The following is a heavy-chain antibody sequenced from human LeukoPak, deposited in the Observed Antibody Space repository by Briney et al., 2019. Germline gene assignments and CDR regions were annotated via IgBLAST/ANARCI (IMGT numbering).Heavy chain of an antibody. CDR3: ARVLLVRVVSSMDV. CDR2: IWYDGSNK. CDR1: GFTFSSYG. J-gene: IGHJ6*02. V-gene: IGHV3-33*01. Sequence: GGSLRLSCAASGFTFSSYGMYWVRQAPGKGLEWVAVIWYDGSNKYYADSVKGRFTISRDNSKNMVYLQMNSLKTEDTAVYYCARVLLVRVVSSMDVWGQGTTVTVSS. D-gene: IGHD3-10*01.